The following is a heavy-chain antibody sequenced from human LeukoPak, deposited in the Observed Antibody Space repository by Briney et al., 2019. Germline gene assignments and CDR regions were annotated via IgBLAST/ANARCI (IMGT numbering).Heavy chain of an antibody. D-gene: IGHD1-26*01. CDR3: ARSGSYRANFDY. CDR2: INSDGGST. Sequence: GGSLRLSCAASGVTFSNYWMHWVRHAPGKGLVWVSRINSDGGSTSYADSVKGRFTISRDNAKNTLYLQMNSLRAEDTAVYYCARSGSYRANFDYWGQGTLVTVSS. CDR1: GVTFSNYW. J-gene: IGHJ4*02. V-gene: IGHV3-74*01.